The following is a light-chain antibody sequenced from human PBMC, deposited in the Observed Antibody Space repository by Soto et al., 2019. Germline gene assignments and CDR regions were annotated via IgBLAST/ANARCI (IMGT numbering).Light chain of an antibody. CDR3: ASYARGSRA. Sequence: QSALTQPPSASGSPGQSLTISCTGTSSDVGFYNFVSWYQQRPGKAPKLVIYEVTKRPSGVPDRFSGSKSGSTASLTVSGLQADDEADYYCASYARGSRAFGGGTKLTVL. CDR1: SSDVGFYNF. J-gene: IGLJ3*02. V-gene: IGLV2-8*01. CDR2: EVT.